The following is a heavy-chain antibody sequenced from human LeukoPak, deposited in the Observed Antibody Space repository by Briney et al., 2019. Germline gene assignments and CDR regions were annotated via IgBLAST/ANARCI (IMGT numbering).Heavy chain of an antibody. CDR2: IQYST. J-gene: IGHJ4*02. CDR3: ARDLELGY. V-gene: IGHV4-61*01. D-gene: IGHD6-13*01. Sequence: SQTLSLTCSVSGGSIDSGIYYWSWIRQPPGKGLEWIGHIQYSTNYNPSLKSRVTISVDTSKNQFSLKLNSVTAADTAVYYCARDLELGYWGQGILVTVSS. CDR1: GGSIDSGIYY.